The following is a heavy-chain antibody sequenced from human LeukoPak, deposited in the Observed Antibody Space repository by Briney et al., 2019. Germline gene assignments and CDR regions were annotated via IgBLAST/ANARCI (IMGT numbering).Heavy chain of an antibody. D-gene: IGHD6-13*01. J-gene: IGHJ4*02. CDR1: GFTSSVYY. CDR3: ARVGSTRFAPFDY. CDR2: ISSSSSYT. V-gene: IGHV3-11*06. Sequence: TAGSRRLSCAASGFTSSVYYMSWIRQAPGKGLEWVSSISSSSSYTNYADSVKGRFTISRDNAKNSLYLQMNSLRAEDTAVYYCARVGSTRFAPFDYWGQGTLVTVSS.